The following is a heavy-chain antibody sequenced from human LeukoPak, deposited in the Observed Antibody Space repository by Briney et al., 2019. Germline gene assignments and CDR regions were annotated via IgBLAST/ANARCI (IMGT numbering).Heavy chain of an antibody. D-gene: IGHD6-19*01. CDR2: IYYSGST. Sequence: SETLSLTCTASGGSISSYYWSWIRQPPGKRLEWIGYIYYSGSTNYNPSLKSRVTISVDTSKNQFSLKLSSVTAADTAVYYCARDVAVNAFDIWGQGTMVTVSS. J-gene: IGHJ3*02. CDR3: ARDVAVNAFDI. V-gene: IGHV4-59*01. CDR1: GGSISSYY.